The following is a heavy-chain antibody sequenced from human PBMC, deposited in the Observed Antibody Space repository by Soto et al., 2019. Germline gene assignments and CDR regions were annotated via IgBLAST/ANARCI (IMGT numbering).Heavy chain of an antibody. J-gene: IGHJ4*02. V-gene: IGHV4-59*08. CDR1: GDSISNYY. CDR3: ARHYGSGTYPLDY. D-gene: IGHD3-10*01. CDR2: IYNRGTT. Sequence: QVQLRESGPGLLRPSETLSLTCTVSGDSISNYYWSWIRQSPEKGLEWIAYIYNRGTTNYNPSLTSRATISEDTSKNQFSLKLTSVTAADTALYYCARHYGSGTYPLDYWGQGTLVTVSS.